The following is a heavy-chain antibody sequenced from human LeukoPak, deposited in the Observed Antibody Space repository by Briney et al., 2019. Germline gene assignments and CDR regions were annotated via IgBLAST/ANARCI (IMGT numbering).Heavy chain of an antibody. CDR2: INIDGTNR. CDR1: GLTFSNYW. CDR3: VRSQNLDWGKS. D-gene: IGHD3/OR15-3a*01. Sequence: PGGSLRLSCADSGLTFSNYWMNWVRQPPGKGLLWVSRINIDGTNRDYADSVKGRFTISRDNAKNTLYLQMNSLRVEDTAVYYCVRSQNLDWGKSWGQGTLVTVSS. V-gene: IGHV3-74*01. J-gene: IGHJ5*02.